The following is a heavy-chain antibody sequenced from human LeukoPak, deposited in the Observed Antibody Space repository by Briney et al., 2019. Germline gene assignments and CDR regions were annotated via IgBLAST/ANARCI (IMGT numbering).Heavy chain of an antibody. CDR3: ARLRLGELSLGFDP. D-gene: IGHD3-16*02. Sequence: ASVKVSCKASGYTFTNYAITWVRQAPGQGPEWMGWISPYNGDRRDALKFQDKVTMTTDTSTTTAYMELRSLRSDDTAVYYCARLRLGELSLGFDPWGQGTLVTVSS. CDR2: ISPYNGDR. V-gene: IGHV1-18*01. CDR1: GYTFTNYA. J-gene: IGHJ5*02.